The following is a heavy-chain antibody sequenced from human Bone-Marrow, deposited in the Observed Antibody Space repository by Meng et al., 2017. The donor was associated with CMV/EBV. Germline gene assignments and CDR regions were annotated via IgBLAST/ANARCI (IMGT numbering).Heavy chain of an antibody. CDR1: GGTFSSYA. Sequence: SEKVSCKASGGTFSSYAISWVRQAPGQGLEWMGGIIPIFGTANYAQKFQGRVTITTDESTSTAYMELSSLRSEDTAVYYCARDYCSSTSCYTFGMDVWGQGTTVTVSS. J-gene: IGHJ6*02. CDR3: ARDYCSSTSCYTFGMDV. V-gene: IGHV1-69*05. D-gene: IGHD2-2*02. CDR2: IIPIFGTA.